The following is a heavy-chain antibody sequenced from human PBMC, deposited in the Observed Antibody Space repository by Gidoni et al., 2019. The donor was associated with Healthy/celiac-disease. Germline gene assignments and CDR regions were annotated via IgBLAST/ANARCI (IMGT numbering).Heavy chain of an antibody. J-gene: IGHJ4*02. V-gene: IGHV3-7*03. CDR1: GFTFSSCW. Sequence: EVQLVESGGGLVQPGGSLRLSCAASGFTFSSCWMSWVRQAPGKGLEWVANIKQDGSEKYYVDSVKGRFTISRDNAKNSLYLQMNSLRAEDTAVYYCARVGGFCGGDCYAYWGQGTLVTVSS. D-gene: IGHD2-21*02. CDR2: IKQDGSEK. CDR3: ARVGGFCGGDCYAY.